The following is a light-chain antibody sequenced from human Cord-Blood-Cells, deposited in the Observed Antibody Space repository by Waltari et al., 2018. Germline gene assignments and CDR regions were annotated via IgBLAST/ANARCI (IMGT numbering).Light chain of an antibody. CDR3: QQYANHPRS. Sequence: EIQMTQSLSSLSASVADRINITLQTSQDISYYLNWYQQKPVKAPKLLISDASNLQTGVPARFSGSGSWTDFTFTISSMQPEDIATYYCQQYANHPRSFGQGTKLEIK. V-gene: IGKV1-33*01. CDR2: DAS. CDR1: QDISYY. J-gene: IGKJ2*03.